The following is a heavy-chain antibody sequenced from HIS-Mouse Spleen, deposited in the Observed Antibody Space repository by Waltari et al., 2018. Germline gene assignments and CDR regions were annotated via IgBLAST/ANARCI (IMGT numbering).Heavy chain of an antibody. D-gene: IGHD1-26*01. J-gene: IGHJ5*02. CDR1: GFTFSSYS. V-gene: IGHV3-21*04. Sequence: EVQLVESGGGLVKPGGSLRLSCAASGFTFSSYSMTWVRQAPGKWLEWVSSISSKSSYINYADSVKGRFTISKDNAKNSLYLQMNRLGAEDTAVYYWARDLRGSYDWFDPWGQGTLVTVSS. CDR2: ISSKSSYI. CDR3: ARDLRGSYDWFDP.